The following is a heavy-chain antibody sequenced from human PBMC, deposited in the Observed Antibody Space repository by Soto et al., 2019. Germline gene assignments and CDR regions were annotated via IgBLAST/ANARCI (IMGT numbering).Heavy chain of an antibody. J-gene: IGHJ4*02. D-gene: IGHD6-13*01. Sequence: QVQLVQSGAEVKKPGSSVKLSCKTSGGTFRNYAINWVRQAPGQGLEWMGGSIPVFCTANYAQTFQGRFTITADESTSTAYMALSSLRSEDTAVYYCAIPLPKQQLVRGAFDHWGQGTLVTVAS. CDR3: AIPLPKQQLVRGAFDH. CDR2: SIPVFCTA. CDR1: GGTFRNYA. V-gene: IGHV1-69*01.